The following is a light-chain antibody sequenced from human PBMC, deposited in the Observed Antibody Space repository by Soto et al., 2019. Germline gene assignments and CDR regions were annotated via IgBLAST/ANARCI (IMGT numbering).Light chain of an antibody. V-gene: IGKV3-11*01. CDR2: DST. CDR3: QQRNVWPPIT. CDR1: QSIHTS. J-gene: IGKJ5*01. Sequence: LTQSRPTLSLSPGLRPTLACRASQSIHTSLAWYQQKPVQPPRLVXYDSTLRATGVPDRFGGSRSGTEFTLTINNLEPEDFAVYYCQQRNVWPPITFGQGTRLEIK.